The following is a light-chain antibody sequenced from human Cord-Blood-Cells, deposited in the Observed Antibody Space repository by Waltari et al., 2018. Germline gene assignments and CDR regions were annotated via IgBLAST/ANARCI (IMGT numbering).Light chain of an antibody. CDR2: DVS. CDR3: CSYAGSYTLV. Sequence: QSALTQPRSVSGSPGQSVTISCPGTSSDVGGYNYVSWYQQHPGKAPKLMIYDVSKRPSGVPDRFSCSKSGNTASLTISGLQAEDEADYYCCSYAGSYTLVFGGGTKLTVL. J-gene: IGLJ3*02. CDR1: SSDVGGYNY. V-gene: IGLV2-11*01.